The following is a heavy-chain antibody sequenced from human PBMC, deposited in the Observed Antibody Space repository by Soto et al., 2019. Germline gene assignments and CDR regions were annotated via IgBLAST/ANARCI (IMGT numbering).Heavy chain of an antibody. J-gene: IGHJ4*02. CDR1: GFTFSSYA. V-gene: IGHV3-23*01. Sequence: GGSLRLSCAASGFTFSSYAMSWVGQAPGKGLEWVSAISGSGGSTYYADSVKGRFTISRDNSKNTLYLQMNSLRAEDTAVYYCAKDRPDIVVVPAAKDYWGQGTLVTVSS. D-gene: IGHD2-2*01. CDR2: ISGSGGST. CDR3: AKDRPDIVVVPAAKDY.